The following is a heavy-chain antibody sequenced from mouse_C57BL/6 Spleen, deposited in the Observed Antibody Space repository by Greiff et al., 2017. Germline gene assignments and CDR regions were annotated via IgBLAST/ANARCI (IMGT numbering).Heavy chain of an antibody. J-gene: IGHJ2*01. CDR3: AAGSPFDY. D-gene: IGHD1-1*01. CDR1: GYAFTNYL. CDR2: INPGSGGT. Sequence: QVQLQQSGAELVRPGTSVKVSCKASGYAFTNYLIEWVKQRPGQGLEWIGVINPGSGGTNYNEKFKGKATLTADKSSSTAYMQLSSLTSEDSAVYFCAAGSPFDYWGQGTTLTVSS. V-gene: IGHV1-54*01.